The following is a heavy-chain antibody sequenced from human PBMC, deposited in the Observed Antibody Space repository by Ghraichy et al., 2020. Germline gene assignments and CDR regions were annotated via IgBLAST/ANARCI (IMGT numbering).Heavy chain of an antibody. CDR1: GGSISSSAYY. CDR2: IYYSGST. Sequence: SETLSLTCTVSGGSISSSAYYWGWIRPPQGKGLEWIGSIYYSGSTYYNPSLKSRVTISVDTSKNQFSLKLSSVTAADTAVYYCARLRRWWPPNWFDPWGQGTLVTVSS. CDR3: ARLRRWWPPNWFDP. J-gene: IGHJ5*02. D-gene: IGHD2-15*01. V-gene: IGHV4-39*01.